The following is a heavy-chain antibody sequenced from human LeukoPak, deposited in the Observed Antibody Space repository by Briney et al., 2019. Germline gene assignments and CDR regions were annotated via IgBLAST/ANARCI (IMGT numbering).Heavy chain of an antibody. V-gene: IGHV4-39*02. D-gene: IGHD4-23*01. CDR3: ARDYGGNSENWFDP. CDR1: GGSISSSSYY. J-gene: IGHJ5*02. Sequence: PSETLSLTCTVSGGSISSSSYYWGWIRQPPGKGLEWIGSIYYSGSTYYNPSLKSRVTISVDTSKNQFSLKLSSVTAADTAVYYCARDYGGNSENWFDPWGQGTLVTVS. CDR2: IYYSGST.